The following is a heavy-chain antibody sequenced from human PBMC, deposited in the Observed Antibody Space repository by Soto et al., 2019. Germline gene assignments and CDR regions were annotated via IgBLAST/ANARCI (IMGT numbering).Heavy chain of an antibody. J-gene: IGHJ6*02. CDR2: MNPNSGNT. CDR1: GYTFTSYD. V-gene: IGHV1-8*01. D-gene: IGHD2-2*01. Sequence: ASVKVSCKASGYTFTSYDINWVRQATGQGLEWMGWMNPNSGNTGYAQKFQGRVTMTRNTSISTAYMELSSLRSEDTAVYYCARGAIVVVPAAPRRVYYYYGMDVWGQGTTVTVSS. CDR3: ARGAIVVVPAAPRRVYYYYGMDV.